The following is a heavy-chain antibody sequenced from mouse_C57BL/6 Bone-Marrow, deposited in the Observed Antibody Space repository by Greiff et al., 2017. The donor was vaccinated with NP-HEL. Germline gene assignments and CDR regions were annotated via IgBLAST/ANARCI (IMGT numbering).Heavy chain of an antibody. V-gene: IGHV1-62-3*01. D-gene: IGHD1-1*01. J-gene: IGHJ1*03. CDR3: ARIYDYDVSREPPWYFDG. CDR1: GYTFTSYW. Sequence: QVQLQQSGAELVKPGASVKLSCKASGYTFTSYWMHWVKQRPGRGLEWIGRIDPTSGGTKYNEKFKSKATLTVDKSSSTAYMQLSSLTSEDSAVYYCARIYDYDVSREPPWYFDGWGTGATVTVA. CDR2: IDPTSGGT.